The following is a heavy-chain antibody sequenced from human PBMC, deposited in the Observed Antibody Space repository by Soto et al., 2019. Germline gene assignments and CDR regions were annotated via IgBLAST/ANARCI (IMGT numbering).Heavy chain of an antibody. V-gene: IGHV1-69*13. CDR3: ARVKSHGYGDYRYFDY. CDR2: IIPIFGTA. J-gene: IGHJ4*02. Sequence: ASVKVSCKASGGTFSSYAISWVRQAPGQGLEWMGGIIPIFGTANYAQKFQGRVTITAGESTSTAYMELSSLRSEDTAVYYCARVKSHGYGDYRYFDYWGQGTLVTVSS. CDR1: GGTFSSYA. D-gene: IGHD4-17*01.